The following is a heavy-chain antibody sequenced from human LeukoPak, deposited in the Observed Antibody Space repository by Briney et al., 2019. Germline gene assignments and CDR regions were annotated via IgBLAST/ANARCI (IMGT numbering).Heavy chain of an antibody. V-gene: IGHV4-39*01. CDR3: ARTSNFNDTERWYFDWFGGDRPNWFDP. J-gene: IGHJ5*02. CDR2: IYYSGST. Sequence: SETLSLTCTVSGGSISSSSYYWGWIRHPPGKGLEWIGSIYYSGSTYYNPSLKSRVTISVDTSKNQFSLKLSSVTAADTAVYYCARTSNFNDTERWYFDWFGGDRPNWFDPWGQGTLVTVSS. CDR1: GGSISSSSYY. D-gene: IGHD3-9*01.